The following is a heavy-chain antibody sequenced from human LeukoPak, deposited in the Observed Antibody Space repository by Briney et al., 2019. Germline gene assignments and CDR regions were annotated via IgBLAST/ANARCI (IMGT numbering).Heavy chain of an antibody. D-gene: IGHD3-10*01. V-gene: IGHV1-2*06. CDR3: ARGGSGFYYGSGSSDY. Sequence: ASLKVSCKASGYTFTGYYMHWVRQAPGQGLEWMGRINTNSGGTTYAQRFQGRVTMTRDKSISTAYMELSRLRSDDTAVYYCARGGSGFYYGSGSSDYWGQGTLVTVSS. J-gene: IGHJ4*02. CDR2: INTNSGGT. CDR1: GYTFTGYY.